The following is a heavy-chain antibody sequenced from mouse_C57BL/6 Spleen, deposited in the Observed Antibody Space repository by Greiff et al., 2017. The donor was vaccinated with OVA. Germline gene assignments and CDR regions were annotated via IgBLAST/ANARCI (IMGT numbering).Heavy chain of an antibody. Sequence: VKLQQPGAELVRPGSSVKLSCKASGYTFTSYWMHWVKQRPIQGLEWIGNIDPSDSETHYNQKFKDKATLTVDKSSSTAYMQLSSLTSEDSAVYYCARSSSGPYYFDYWGQGTTLTVSS. J-gene: IGHJ2*01. CDR3: ARSSSGPYYFDY. D-gene: IGHD3-2*02. CDR1: GYTFTSYW. V-gene: IGHV1-52*01. CDR2: IDPSDSET.